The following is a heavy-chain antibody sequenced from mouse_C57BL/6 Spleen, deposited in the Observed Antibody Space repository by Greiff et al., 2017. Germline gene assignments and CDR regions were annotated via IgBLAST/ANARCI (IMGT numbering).Heavy chain of an antibody. V-gene: IGHV5-9*01. D-gene: IGHD2-4*01. Sequence: EMMLVESGGGLVKPGGSLKLSCAASGFTFSSYTMSWVRQTPEKRLEWVATISGGGGNTYYPDSVKGRFTISRDNAKNTLYLQMSSLRSEDTALYYCARRDYDEEAFDYWGQGTTLTVSS. J-gene: IGHJ2*01. CDR1: GFTFSSYT. CDR2: ISGGGGNT. CDR3: ARRDYDEEAFDY.